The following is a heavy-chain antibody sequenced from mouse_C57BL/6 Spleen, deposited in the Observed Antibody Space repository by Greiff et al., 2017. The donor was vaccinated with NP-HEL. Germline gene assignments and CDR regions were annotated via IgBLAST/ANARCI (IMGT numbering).Heavy chain of an antibody. Sequence: QVQLKESGAELARPGASVKLSCKASGYTFTSYGISWVKQRTGQGLEWIGEIYPRSGNTYYNEKFKGKATLTADKSSSTAYMELRSLTSEDSAVYFCARDYDYDEGYYYAMDYWGQGTSVTVSS. CDR1: GYTFTSYG. CDR2: IYPRSGNT. V-gene: IGHV1-81*01. D-gene: IGHD2-4*01. CDR3: ARDYDYDEGYYYAMDY. J-gene: IGHJ4*01.